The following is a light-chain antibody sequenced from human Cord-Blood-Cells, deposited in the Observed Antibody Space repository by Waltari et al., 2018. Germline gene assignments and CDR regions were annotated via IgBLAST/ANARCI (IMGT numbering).Light chain of an antibody. CDR3: SSYTSSSTLV. V-gene: IGLV2-14*01. CDR1: SSDVGGYNY. Sequence: QSALTQPASVSGSPGQSITIPYTGTSSDVGGYNYVSWYQQHPGKAPKLMIYDVSNRPSGVSNRFSGSKSGNTASLTISGLQAEDEADYYCSSYTSSSTLVFGTGTKVTVL. J-gene: IGLJ1*01. CDR2: DVS.